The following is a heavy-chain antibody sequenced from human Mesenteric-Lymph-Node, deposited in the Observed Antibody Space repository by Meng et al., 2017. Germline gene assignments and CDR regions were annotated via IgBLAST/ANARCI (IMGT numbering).Heavy chain of an antibody. CDR1: EFTFSNFW. Sequence: GESLKISCAASEFTFSNFWMTWVRQAPGKGLEWVATIQKDGGEKYYVDSVKGRFTISRDDAKNSLYLQMDSLRAEDTAVYYCARGGYSSSSYWVYWGQGTLVTVSS. D-gene: IGHD6-13*01. CDR2: IQKDGGEK. V-gene: IGHV3-7*01. CDR3: ARGGYSSSSYWVY. J-gene: IGHJ4*02.